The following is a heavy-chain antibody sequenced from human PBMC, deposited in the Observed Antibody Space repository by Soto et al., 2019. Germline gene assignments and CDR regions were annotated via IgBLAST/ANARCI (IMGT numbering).Heavy chain of an antibody. Sequence: QVQLVQSGAEVKKPGASVKVSCKASGYTFSSYFISWVRQAPGQGLEWMGWISAYNGNTNYAQNLQGRATMTADTPPSTAYLELRGLRSYDTAVYCCARDLPPVDYWGQGTLVTVAS. CDR3: ARDLPPVDY. V-gene: IGHV1-18*01. CDR1: GYTFSSYF. J-gene: IGHJ4*02. CDR2: ISAYNGNT.